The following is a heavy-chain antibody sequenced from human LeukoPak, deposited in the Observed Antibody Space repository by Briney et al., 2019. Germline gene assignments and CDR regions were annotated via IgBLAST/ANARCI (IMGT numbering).Heavy chain of an antibody. Sequence: SETLSLTCTVSGGSISSCYWSWIRQPPGKGLEWIGNIHYRGSTNYTPSFKSRVTMSVDTSKTQFSLRLTSVTAADTAMYFCARLKLHYYGSGSYAFDVWGQGEMVAVSS. CDR2: IHYRGST. CDR3: ARLKLHYYGSGSYAFDV. J-gene: IGHJ3*01. V-gene: IGHV4-59*08. CDR1: GGSISSCY. D-gene: IGHD3-10*01.